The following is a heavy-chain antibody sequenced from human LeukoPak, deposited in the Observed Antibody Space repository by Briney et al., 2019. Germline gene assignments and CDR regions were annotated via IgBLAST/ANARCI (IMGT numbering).Heavy chain of an antibody. CDR3: ARALGWFGEFGGCNWFDP. V-gene: IGHV3-7*04. Sequence: GGSLRLSCAASGFTFSSYWMSWVRQAPGKGLEWVANIKQDGSEKYYVDSVMGRFTISRDNAKNSLYLQMNSLRAEDTAVYYCARALGWFGEFGGCNWFDPWGQGTLVTVSS. J-gene: IGHJ5*02. CDR1: GFTFSSYW. D-gene: IGHD3-10*01. CDR2: IKQDGSEK.